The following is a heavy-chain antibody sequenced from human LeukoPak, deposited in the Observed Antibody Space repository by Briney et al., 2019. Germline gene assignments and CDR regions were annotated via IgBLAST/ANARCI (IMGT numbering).Heavy chain of an antibody. D-gene: IGHD3-9*01. CDR1: GFTFSSYW. CDR2: INSDGSST. J-gene: IGHJ4*02. Sequence: PGGSLRLSCAASGFTFSSYWMHWVRQAPGKGLVWVSRINSDGSSTSYADSVKGRFTISRDNAKNTLYLQMNSLRAEDTAMYYCARDGYFDWLPDYWGQGTLVTVSS. V-gene: IGHV3-74*01. CDR3: ARDGYFDWLPDY.